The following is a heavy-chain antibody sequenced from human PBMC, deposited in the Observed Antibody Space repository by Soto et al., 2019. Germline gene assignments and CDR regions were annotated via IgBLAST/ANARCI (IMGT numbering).Heavy chain of an antibody. CDR2: IYPGDSDT. Sequence: PGESLKLSCKGSGYSFTSYWIGWVRQMPGKGLEWMGIIYPGDSDTRYSPSFQGQVTISADKSISTAYLQWSSLKASDTAMYYCASQRSISVGAFDIWGQGTMVTVSS. CDR3: ASQRSISVGAFDI. CDR1: GYSFTSYW. J-gene: IGHJ3*02. V-gene: IGHV5-51*01. D-gene: IGHD6-6*01.